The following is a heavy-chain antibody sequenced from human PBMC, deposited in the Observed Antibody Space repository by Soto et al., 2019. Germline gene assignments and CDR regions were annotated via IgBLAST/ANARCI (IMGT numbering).Heavy chain of an antibody. CDR3: ARDTSSWYRVDY. D-gene: IGHD6-13*01. V-gene: IGHV1-46*01. CDR1: GYTFTSYN. J-gene: IGHJ4*02. CDR2: INPDDGSP. Sequence: ASVKVSCKASGYTFTSYNMHWVRQAPGQGLEWMGIINPDDGSPSYAQKFQGRVTMTRDTSTTTVYMELSSLTSEDTAVYYCARDTSSWYRVDYWGQGTLVTVSS.